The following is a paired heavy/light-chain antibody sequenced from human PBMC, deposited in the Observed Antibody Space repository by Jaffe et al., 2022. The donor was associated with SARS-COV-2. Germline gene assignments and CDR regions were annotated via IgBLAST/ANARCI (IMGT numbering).Light chain of an antibody. J-gene: IGKJ1*01. CDR3: QQYYSTPRT. V-gene: IGKV4-1*01. Sequence: DIVMTQSPDSLAVSLGERATINCKSSQSVLYSSNNKNFLAWYQQRPGQPPKLLFYWASTRESGVPDRFSGSGSGTDFTLTISSLQAEDVAVYYCQQYYSTPRTFGQGTKVEIK. CDR2: WAS. CDR1: QSVLYSSNNKNF.
Heavy chain of an antibody. CDR1: GFTFSSFA. J-gene: IGHJ5*02. CDR3: AKDPSSSGWEGSPRWFDP. D-gene: IGHD6-19*01. V-gene: IGHV3-23*01. Sequence: EVQLLQSGGGLVQPGGSLRLSCAASGFTFSSFAMTWVRQAPGKGLEWVSGISGSGRSTYYADSVKGRFTISRDNSKNTLYLQMDNLRDEDTAEYYCAKDPSSSGWEGSPRWFDPWGQGTLVTVSS. CDR2: ISGSGRST.